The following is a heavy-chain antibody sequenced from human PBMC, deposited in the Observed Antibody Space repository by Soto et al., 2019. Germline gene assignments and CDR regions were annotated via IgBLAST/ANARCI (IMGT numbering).Heavy chain of an antibody. J-gene: IGHJ4*02. CDR1: GGSFREYA. CDR2: IIPMFGTS. D-gene: IGHD5-18*01. Sequence: SVKVSCKVSGGSFREYAMSWVRQAPGQGLEWMGGIIPMFGTSSYAQKFQGRVTITADESTSAAYMELSSLTSGDTAVYYCARDSTAMVTTSFDYWGQGTLVTVSS. V-gene: IGHV1-69*13. CDR3: ARDSTAMVTTSFDY.